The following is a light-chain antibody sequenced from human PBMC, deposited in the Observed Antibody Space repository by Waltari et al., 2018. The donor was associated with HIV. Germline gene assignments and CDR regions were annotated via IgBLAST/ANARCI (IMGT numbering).Light chain of an antibody. CDR1: SSNVRADYA. V-gene: IGLV1-40*01. Sequence: QSVLTPPPSPSGAPGQRVTLSCTAYSSNVRADYAVHWFQKLPGVPPKLLIYGYNYRHSGVPERFSASRSDSSGSLTIAELQAEDEADYHCQSYDKVLGSVVFGGGTTLTVL. CDR2: GYN. J-gene: IGLJ2*01. CDR3: QSYDKVLGSVV.